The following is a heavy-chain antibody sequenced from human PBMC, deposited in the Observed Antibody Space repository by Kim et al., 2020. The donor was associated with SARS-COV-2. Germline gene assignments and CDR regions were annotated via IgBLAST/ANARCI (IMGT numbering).Heavy chain of an antibody. J-gene: IGHJ6*02. CDR3: ANLELEGYYYGMDV. Sequence: GRSLRLSCAASGFTFSSYGMHWVRQAPGKGLEWVAVISYDGSNKYYADSVKGRFTISRDNSKNTLYLQMNSLRAEDTAVYYCANLELEGYYYGMDVWGQGTTVTVSS. CDR2: ISYDGSNK. CDR1: GFTFSSYG. D-gene: IGHD3-3*02. V-gene: IGHV3-30*18.